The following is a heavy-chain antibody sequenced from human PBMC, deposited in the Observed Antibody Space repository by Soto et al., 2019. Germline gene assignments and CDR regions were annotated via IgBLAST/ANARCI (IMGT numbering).Heavy chain of an antibody. J-gene: IGHJ4*02. Sequence: SETLSLTXTVSGASVSTGVYYWTWIRQHPGKGLEWIGYIDNTGSAYYNPSLTGRVDISVDTSKNQFSLNLQSLTAADTAFYYCAGAVSDFDVRRYRTSYFDQWGQGILVTVSS. CDR2: IDNTGSA. CDR3: AGAVSDFDVRRYRTSYFDQ. D-gene: IGHD3-10*02. CDR1: GASVSTGVYY. V-gene: IGHV4-31*02.